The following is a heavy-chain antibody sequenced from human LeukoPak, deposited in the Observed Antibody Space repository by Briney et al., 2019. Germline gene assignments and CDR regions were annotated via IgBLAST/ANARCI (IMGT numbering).Heavy chain of an antibody. D-gene: IGHD3-9*01. Sequence: GGSLRLSCAASGFTFSSYWMHWVRQAPGKGLVWVSRINSDGSITTYADSVKGRLTISRDNAMNTLYLQMNSLRVDESAVYYCARGRDYDILTGDYWGQGTLVTVSS. CDR2: INSDGSIT. J-gene: IGHJ4*02. V-gene: IGHV3-74*01. CDR1: GFTFSSYW. CDR3: ARGRDYDILTGDY.